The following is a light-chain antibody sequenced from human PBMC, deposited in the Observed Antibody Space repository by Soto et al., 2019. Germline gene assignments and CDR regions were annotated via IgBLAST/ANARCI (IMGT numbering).Light chain of an antibody. CDR3: SSYTANNTRL. CDR2: EVS. CDR1: SSDVGGYNY. J-gene: IGLJ1*01. V-gene: IGLV2-14*01. Sequence: QSVLTQPASVSGSPGQAITFSCTGTSSDVGGYNYVSWDQHRPGKAPQLIIYEVSYRPSGVSNRFSGSKSGNTASLTISGLQAEDEADYYCSSYTANNTRLFGTGTKLTVL.